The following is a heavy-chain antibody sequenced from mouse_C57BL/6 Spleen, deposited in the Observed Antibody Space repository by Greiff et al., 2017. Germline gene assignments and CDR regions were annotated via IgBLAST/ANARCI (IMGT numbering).Heavy chain of an antibody. CDR2: IDPSDGYT. V-gene: IGHV1-69*01. CDR1: GYTFTSYW. Sequence: QVQLQQPGAELVMPGASVKLSCKASGYTFTSYWMPWVKQRPGQGLEWIGEIDPSDGYTNYNQKFKGKATMTVDKSSSTAYMQLSSLTSEDSAVYYCARADGSNYYFDYWGQGTTLTVSS. J-gene: IGHJ2*01. D-gene: IGHD1-1*01. CDR3: ARADGSNYYFDY.